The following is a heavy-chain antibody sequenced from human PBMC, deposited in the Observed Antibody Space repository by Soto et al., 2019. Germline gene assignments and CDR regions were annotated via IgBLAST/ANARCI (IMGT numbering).Heavy chain of an antibody. V-gene: IGHV1-8*01. CDR2: MNPNSGNT. CDR3: AREKTSYGMAC. Sequence: QVQLVQSGAEVKKPGASVKVSCKASGYTFTSYDINWVRQATGQGLEWMGWMNPNSGNTGYAQKFQGRVTMTRNTTISTAYMELSSVSSEVTAVSYCAREKTSYGMACWGQGTTVNVSS. CDR1: GYTFTSYD. J-gene: IGHJ6*02.